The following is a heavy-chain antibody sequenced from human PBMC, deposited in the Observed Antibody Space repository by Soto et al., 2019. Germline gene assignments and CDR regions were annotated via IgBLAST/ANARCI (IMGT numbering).Heavy chain of an antibody. J-gene: IGHJ6*02. Sequence: PGGSLRLSCVASGFTFSSYGMHWVRQAPGKGLEWVALISYDGSNKYYVDSVKGRFTISRDNSKSTLYLQMNSLRAEDTALYYCAKGRSYYYYYGVDVWGQGTTVTVSS. V-gene: IGHV3-30*18. CDR2: ISYDGSNK. CDR1: GFTFSSYG. CDR3: AKGRSYYYYYGVDV.